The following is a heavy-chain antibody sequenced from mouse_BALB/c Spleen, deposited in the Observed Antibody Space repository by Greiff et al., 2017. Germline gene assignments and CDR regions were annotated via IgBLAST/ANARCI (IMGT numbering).Heavy chain of an antibody. Sequence: EVQLVESGPGLVKPSQSLSLTCTVTGYSITSDYAWNWIRQFPGNKLEWMGYISYSGSTSYNPSLKSRISITRDTSKNQFFLQLNSVTTEDTATYYCASGGITTVERDWYFDVWGAGTTVTVSS. J-gene: IGHJ1*01. CDR1: GYSITSDYA. CDR3: ASGGITTVERDWYFDV. CDR2: ISYSGST. V-gene: IGHV3-2*02. D-gene: IGHD1-1*01.